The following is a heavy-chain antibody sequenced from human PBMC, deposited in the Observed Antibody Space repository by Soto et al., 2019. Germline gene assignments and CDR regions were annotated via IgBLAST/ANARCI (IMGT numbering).Heavy chain of an antibody. Sequence: PGGALNLSSAASGFTLIDYYKSWVRPGPGEGVGVVSYISSSGSTIYYADSVKGRFTISRDNAKNSLYLQMNSLRAEDTAVYYCARDEAYCGGDCYSAIGLFDYWGQGTLVTVSS. J-gene: IGHJ4*02. D-gene: IGHD2-21*02. CDR2: ISSSGSTI. CDR1: GFTLIDYY. CDR3: ARDEAYCGGDCYSAIGLFDY. V-gene: IGHV3-11*01.